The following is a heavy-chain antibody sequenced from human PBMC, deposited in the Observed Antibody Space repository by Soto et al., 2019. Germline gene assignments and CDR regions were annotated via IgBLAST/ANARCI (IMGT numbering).Heavy chain of an antibody. Sequence: GGSLRLSCAASGFTFSNAWMNWVRQAPGKGLEWVGRIKSKTDGGTTDYAAPVKGRFTISRDDSKNTLYLQMNSLKTEDTSVYYCTTDEAVACSIEFFDYWGQGTLVTVSS. CDR1: GFTFSNAW. CDR3: TTDEAVACSIEFFDY. J-gene: IGHJ4*02. V-gene: IGHV3-15*07. CDR2: IKSKTDGGTT. D-gene: IGHD6-19*01.